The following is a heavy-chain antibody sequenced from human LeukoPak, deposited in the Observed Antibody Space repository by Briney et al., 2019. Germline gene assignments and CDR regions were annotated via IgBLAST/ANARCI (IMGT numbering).Heavy chain of an antibody. D-gene: IGHD3-9*01. Sequence: NPSETLSLTCTVSGGSISSYYWSWIRQPAGKGLEWIGRIYTSGSTNYNPSLKSRVTMSVDTSKNQFSLKLSSVTAADTAVYYCARDRRHYDILTGYYNDYWGQGTLVTVPS. V-gene: IGHV4-4*07. CDR2: IYTSGST. CDR1: GGSISSYY. CDR3: ARDRRHYDILTGYYNDY. J-gene: IGHJ4*02.